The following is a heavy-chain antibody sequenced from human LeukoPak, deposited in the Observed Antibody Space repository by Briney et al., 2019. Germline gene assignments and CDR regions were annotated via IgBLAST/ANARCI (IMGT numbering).Heavy chain of an antibody. CDR1: GGSISSGGYY. V-gene: IGHV4-31*03. CDR2: IYYSGST. J-gene: IGHJ4*02. D-gene: IGHD3-16*01. Sequence: PSQTLSLTCTVSGGSISSGGYYWSWIRQHPGKGLEWIGYIYYSGSTYYNPSLKSRVTISVDTSKNQFSLKLSSVTAADTAVYYCARVERGYDYVWGSYNWGQGTLVTVSS. CDR3: ARVERGYDYVWGSYN.